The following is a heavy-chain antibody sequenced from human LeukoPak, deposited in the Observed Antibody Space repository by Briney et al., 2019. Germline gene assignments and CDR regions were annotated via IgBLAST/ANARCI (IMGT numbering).Heavy chain of an antibody. V-gene: IGHV3-53*01. CDR2: IYSGGST. J-gene: IGHJ4*02. Sequence: GGSLRLYCAASGFTVSSNYMSWVRQAPGKGLEWVSVIYSGGSTYYADSVKGRFTISRDNSKNTLYLQMNSLRAEDTAVYYCARARPGYCSSTSCRLGYYFDYWGQGTLVTVSS. D-gene: IGHD2-2*01. CDR3: ARARPGYCSSTSCRLGYYFDY. CDR1: GFTVSSNY.